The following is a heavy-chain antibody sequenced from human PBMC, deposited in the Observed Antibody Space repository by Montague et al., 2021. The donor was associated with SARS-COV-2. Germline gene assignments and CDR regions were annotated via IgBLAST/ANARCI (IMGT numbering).Heavy chain of an antibody. J-gene: IGHJ3*02. Sequence: SETLSLTCTVSGGSITGYYLSWLRRSPGKGLEWIAYIYDGGAVNYNPSLGSRVNISTDTSKNQLSLKVNFVTAADTAVYYCVSDHPYGGPRGAYDIWGQGTVVTVSS. CDR1: GGSITGYY. CDR3: VSDHPYGGPRGAYDI. V-gene: IGHV4-59*01. D-gene: IGHD4-23*01. CDR2: IYDGGAV.